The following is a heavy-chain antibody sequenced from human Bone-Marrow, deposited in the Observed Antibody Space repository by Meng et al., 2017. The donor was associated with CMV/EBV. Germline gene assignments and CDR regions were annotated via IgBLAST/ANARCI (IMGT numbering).Heavy chain of an antibody. CDR2: IRYDGSNK. CDR3: ARDLQDGYNFVSY. J-gene: IGHJ4*02. D-gene: IGHD5-24*01. Sequence: GGSLRLSCAASGFTFSSYGMHWVRQAPGKGLEWVAFIRYDGSNKYYVDSVKGRFTISRDNAKNSLYLQMNGLRAEDTAVYYCARDLQDGYNFVSYWGQGTRVTGSS. V-gene: IGHV3-30*02. CDR1: GFTFSSYG.